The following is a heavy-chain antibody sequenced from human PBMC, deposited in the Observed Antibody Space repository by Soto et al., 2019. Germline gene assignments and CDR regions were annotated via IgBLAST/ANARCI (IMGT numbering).Heavy chain of an antibody. J-gene: IGHJ4*02. D-gene: IGHD3-3*01. Sequence: GGSLRLSCAASGFTFSSYGMHWVRQAPGKELEWVAVISYDGSNKYYADSVKGRFTISRDNSKNTLYLQMNSLRAEDTAVYYCAKDSYDFWSGPIDYWGQGTLVTVSS. CDR1: GFTFSSYG. CDR2: ISYDGSNK. CDR3: AKDSYDFWSGPIDY. V-gene: IGHV3-30*18.